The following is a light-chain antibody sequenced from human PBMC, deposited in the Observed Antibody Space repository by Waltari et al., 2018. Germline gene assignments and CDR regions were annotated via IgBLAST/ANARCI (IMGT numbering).Light chain of an antibody. Sequence: QSVLTPAPSVSAAPGQKVTISCAGSSSNIGNRYVSWYQQFPGTAPKLLSYDSDKRPSGIPDRFSASKSGTSATLGITGLQTGDEANYYCGTWDTSLSAWVFGGGTKLTVL. CDR3: GTWDTSLSAWV. CDR1: SSNIGNRY. CDR2: DSD. V-gene: IGLV1-51*01. J-gene: IGLJ3*02.